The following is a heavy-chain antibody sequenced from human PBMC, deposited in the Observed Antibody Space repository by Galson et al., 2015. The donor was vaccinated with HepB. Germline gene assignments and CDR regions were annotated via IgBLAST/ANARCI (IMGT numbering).Heavy chain of an antibody. CDR2: INPSGGST. V-gene: IGHV1-46*01. CDR1: GYTFISYY. J-gene: IGHJ4*02. D-gene: IGHD3-3*01. CDR3: ARGGTSYDFYS. Sequence: SVKVSCKASGYTFISYYLHWVRQAPGQGLEWMGIINPSGGSTTYAQNFQGRVTMTRDTSTSTVYMELSSLRSEDTAVYYCARGGTSYDFYSWGQGTLVTVSS.